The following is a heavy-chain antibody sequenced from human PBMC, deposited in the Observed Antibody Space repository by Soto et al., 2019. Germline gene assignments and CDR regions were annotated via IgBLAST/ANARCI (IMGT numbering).Heavy chain of an antibody. Sequence: GGSLRLSCAASGFTVSSNYMSWVRQAPGKGLEWVSVIYSGGSTYYADSVKGRFTISRDNSKNTLYLQMNSLRAEDTAVYYCARAGHYDILTGYYAGDYYYGMDVWGQGTTVTVSS. CDR3: ARAGHYDILTGYYAGDYYYGMDV. V-gene: IGHV3-53*01. D-gene: IGHD3-9*01. J-gene: IGHJ6*02. CDR1: GFTVSSNY. CDR2: IYSGGST.